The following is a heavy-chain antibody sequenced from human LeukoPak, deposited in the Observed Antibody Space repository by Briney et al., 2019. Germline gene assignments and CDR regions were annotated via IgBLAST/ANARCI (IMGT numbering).Heavy chain of an antibody. V-gene: IGHV3-23*01. CDR2: ISGSGGST. J-gene: IGHJ4*02. CDR3: AKPLAGLGYSFDY. CDR1: GFTFSSYA. D-gene: IGHD3-22*01. Sequence: GGSLRLSCAASGFTFSSYAMSWVRQAPGKGLEWVSAISGSGGSTYYADSVKGRFTISRDNSKNTLYLQMNSLRAEDTAVYCCAKPLAGLGYSFDYWGQGTLVTVSS.